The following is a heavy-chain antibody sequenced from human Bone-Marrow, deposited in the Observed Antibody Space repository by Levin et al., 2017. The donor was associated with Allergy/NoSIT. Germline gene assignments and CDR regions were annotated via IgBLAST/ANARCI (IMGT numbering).Heavy chain of an antibody. J-gene: IGHJ4*02. CDR3: ARRVLTYSGSGSYFDH. Sequence: SQTLSLTCPVSGGPVTGYYWSWIRQPPGKGLEWIGYLYYSGNTNYNPSLKSRVTISVDTSKNQFSLNVTSVTAADTAVYYCARRVLTYSGSGSYFDHWGQGALVTVSS. V-gene: IGHV4-59*08. CDR2: LYYSGNT. CDR1: GGPVTGYY. D-gene: IGHD3-10*01.